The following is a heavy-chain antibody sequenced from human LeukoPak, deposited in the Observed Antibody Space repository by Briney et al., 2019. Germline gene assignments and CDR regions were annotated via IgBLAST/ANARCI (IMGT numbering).Heavy chain of an antibody. CDR2: IYYSGST. CDR1: GGPISSYY. J-gene: IGHJ4*02. V-gene: IGHV4-59*12. CDR3: ARGPLYYDFWSGYWYY. D-gene: IGHD3-3*01. Sequence: SETLSLTCTVSGGPISSYYWSWIRQPPGKGLEWIGYIYYSGSTNYNPSLKSRVTISVDTSKNQFSLKLSSVTAADTAVYYCARGPLYYDFWSGYWYYWGQGTLVTVSS.